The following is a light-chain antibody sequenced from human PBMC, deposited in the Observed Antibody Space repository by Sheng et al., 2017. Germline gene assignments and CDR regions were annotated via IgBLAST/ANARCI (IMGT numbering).Light chain of an antibody. CDR3: QAWDSSTVV. CDR1: KLGDKY. Sequence: SYELTQPPSVSVSPGQTASITCSGDKLGDKYACWYQQKPGQSPVMVIYQNIRRPSGIPERFSGSNSGNTVTLTISGTQAMDEADYYCQAWDSSTVVFGGGTKLTVL. J-gene: IGLJ2*01. V-gene: IGLV3-1*01. CDR2: QNI.